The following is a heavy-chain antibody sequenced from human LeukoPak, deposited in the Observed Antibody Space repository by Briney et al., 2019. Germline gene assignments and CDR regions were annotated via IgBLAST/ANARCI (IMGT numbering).Heavy chain of an antibody. J-gene: IGHJ4*02. CDR3: ARNFRRGDFDY. V-gene: IGHV3-30-3*01. D-gene: IGHD3-10*01. CDR1: GFTFSTYA. Sequence: GGSLRLSCAASGFTFSTYAIHWVRQAPGKGLEWVAVISYDGSNKYYADSVKGRSTISRDNSKNTLYLQMNSLRTEDTAVYYCARNFRRGDFDYWGQGTLVTVSS. CDR2: ISYDGSNK.